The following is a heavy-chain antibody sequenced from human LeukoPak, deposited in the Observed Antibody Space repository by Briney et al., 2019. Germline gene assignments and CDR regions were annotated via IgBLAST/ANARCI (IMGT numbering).Heavy chain of an antibody. CDR1: GYSISSGYY. D-gene: IGHD6-6*01. CDR2: LYHSGST. J-gene: IGHJ4*02. Sequence: SETLSPTCSVSGYSISSGYYWGWIRQAPGKGLEWIGNLYHSGSTYYNPSLKSRVSISVDTSKNQFSLNLSSVTAADTAVYYCATEIQNIAGRVYWGQGTLVTVSS. CDR3: ATEIQNIAGRVY. V-gene: IGHV4-38-2*02.